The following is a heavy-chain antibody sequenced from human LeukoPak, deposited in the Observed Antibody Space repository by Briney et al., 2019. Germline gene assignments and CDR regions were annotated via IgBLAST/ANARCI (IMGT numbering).Heavy chain of an antibody. CDR1: GYTFTSYG. CDR3: ARALVMATIIGYFDY. CDR2: IIPIFGTA. D-gene: IGHD5-24*01. V-gene: IGHV1-69*13. Sequence: SVKVSCKASGYTFTSYGISWVRQAPGQGLEWMGGIIPIFGTANYAQKFQGRVTITADESTSTAYMELSSLGSEDTAVYYCARALVMATIIGYFDYWGQGTLVTVSS. J-gene: IGHJ4*02.